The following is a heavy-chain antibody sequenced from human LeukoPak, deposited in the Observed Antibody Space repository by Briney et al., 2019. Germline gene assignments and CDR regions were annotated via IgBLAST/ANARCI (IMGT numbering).Heavy chain of an antibody. Sequence: SGTLSLTCTVSGDSISGFYWSWIRQPPGKGLEWIGYIYYSGSTNYNPSLKSRVTISVDTSKNQFSLRLSSVTAADTALYYCARGVVAAPQTFDYWGQGTLVTVSS. J-gene: IGHJ4*02. CDR2: IYYSGST. CDR3: ARGVVAAPQTFDY. CDR1: GDSISGFY. V-gene: IGHV4-59*01. D-gene: IGHD2-15*01.